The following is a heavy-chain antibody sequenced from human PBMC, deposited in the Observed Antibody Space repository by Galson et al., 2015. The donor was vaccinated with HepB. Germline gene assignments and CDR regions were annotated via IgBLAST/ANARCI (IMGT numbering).Heavy chain of an antibody. CDR3: ARESDIVVVVAALIDY. J-gene: IGHJ4*02. Sequence: SLRLSCAGSGFTFTNAWMNWVRQAPGKGLEWIGHIKSKPNGGTTDYTAPLKGRFTISRDNAKNSLYLQMNSLRAEDTAVYYCARESDIVVVVAALIDYWGQGTLVTVSS. CDR1: GFTFTNAW. CDR2: IKSKPNGGTT. V-gene: IGHV3-15*01. D-gene: IGHD2-15*01.